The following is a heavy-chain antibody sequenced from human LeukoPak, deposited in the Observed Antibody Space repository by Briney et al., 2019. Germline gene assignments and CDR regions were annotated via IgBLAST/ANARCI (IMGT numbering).Heavy chain of an antibody. Sequence: PGGSLRLSCAASGFTFSSYSMNWVRQAPGKGLEWVSSISSSSSYIYYADSVKGRFTISRDNAKNSLYLQMNSLRAEDTAVYYCARSLLSEWLLLTYFDYWGQGTLVTVSS. J-gene: IGHJ4*02. CDR3: ARSLLSEWLLLTYFDY. V-gene: IGHV3-21*01. CDR1: GFTFSSYS. D-gene: IGHD3-3*01. CDR2: ISSSSSYI.